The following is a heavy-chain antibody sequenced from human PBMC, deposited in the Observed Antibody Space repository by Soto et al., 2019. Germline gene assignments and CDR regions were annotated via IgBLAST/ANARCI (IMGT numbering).Heavy chain of an antibody. Sequence: QVQLQESGPGLVKASQTLSLTCTVSGGSIRNGNYYWSWIRQLPGKGLEWIGNIYYIGTTSYNPSLKRRVIISIDTSKNQFPLELTSVLAADTVVYYCAKNETTRPGFDPWGQGTLVTVSS. J-gene: IGHJ5*02. CDR2: IYYIGTT. CDR1: GGSIRNGNYY. V-gene: IGHV4-31*03. CDR3: AKNETTRPGFDP. D-gene: IGHD1-1*01.